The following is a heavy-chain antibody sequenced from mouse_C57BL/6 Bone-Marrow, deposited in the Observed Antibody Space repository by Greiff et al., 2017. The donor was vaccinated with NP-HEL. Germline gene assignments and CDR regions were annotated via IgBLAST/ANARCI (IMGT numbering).Heavy chain of an antibody. D-gene: IGHD1-1*01. J-gene: IGHJ2*01. V-gene: IGHV5-6*02. CDR2: ISSGGSYT. Sequence: EVMLVESGGDLVKPGGSLKLSCAASGFTFSSYGMSWVRQTPDKRLEWVATISSGGSYTYYPDSVKGRFTISRDNAKNTLYLQMSSLKSEDTAMYYCARRGVVARDYFDYWGKGTTLTVSS. CDR3: ARRGVVARDYFDY. CDR1: GFTFSSYG.